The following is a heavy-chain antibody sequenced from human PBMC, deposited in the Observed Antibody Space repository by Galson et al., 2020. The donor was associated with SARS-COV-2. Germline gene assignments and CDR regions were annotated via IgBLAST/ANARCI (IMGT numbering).Heavy chain of an antibody. CDR1: GFTFSSYA. D-gene: IGHD6-19*01. J-gene: IGHJ4*02. CDR2: ISSNGGST. Sequence: GGSLRLSCAASGFTFSSYAMHWVRQAPGKGLEYVSAISSNGGSTYYANSVKGRFTISRDNSKNTLYLQMGSLRAEDMAVYYCARGHHSSGWYRFDYWGQGTLVTVSS. V-gene: IGHV3-64*01. CDR3: ARGHHSSGWYRFDY.